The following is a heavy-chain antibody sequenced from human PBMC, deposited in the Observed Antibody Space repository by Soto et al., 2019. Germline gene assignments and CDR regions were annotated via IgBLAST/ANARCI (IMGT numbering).Heavy chain of an antibody. CDR1: GGSISSYY. J-gene: IGHJ6*02. D-gene: IGHD6-13*01. CDR3: ARDIRIAAAGLYYYYYGTDV. V-gene: IGHV4-4*07. CDR2: IYTSGST. Sequence: SETLSLTCTVSGGSISSYYWSWIRQPAGKGLEWIGRIYTSGSTNYNPSLKSRVTMSVDTSKNQFSLKLSSVTAADTAVYYCARDIRIAAAGLYYYYYGTDVWGQGTKGTAP.